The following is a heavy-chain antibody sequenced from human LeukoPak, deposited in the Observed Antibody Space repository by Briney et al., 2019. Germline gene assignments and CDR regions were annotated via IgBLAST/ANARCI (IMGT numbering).Heavy chain of an antibody. D-gene: IGHD3-16*02. CDR1: GGSISSTNW. CDR3: ALHRGYFHY. Sequence: SSETLSLTCGVSGGSISSTNWWSWVRQPQGKGLEWIGEIFHSGSTKYNPSLKSRVNISVDKSKNQFALQLNSATAADTAVYYCALHRGYFHYWGQGTLVTVSS. CDR2: IFHSGST. J-gene: IGHJ4*02. V-gene: IGHV4-4*02.